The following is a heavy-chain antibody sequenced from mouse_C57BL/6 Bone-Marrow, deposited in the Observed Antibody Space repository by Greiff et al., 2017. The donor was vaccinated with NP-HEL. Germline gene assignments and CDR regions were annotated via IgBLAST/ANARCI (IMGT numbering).Heavy chain of an antibody. V-gene: IGHV1-54*01. CDR3: ARGRFIDY. CDR2: INPGSGGT. Sequence: VQLQQSGAELVRPGTSVKVSCKASGYAFTNYLIEWVKQRPGQGLEWIGVINPGSGGTNYNEEFKGKATLTADKSSSTAYMQLSSLTSEDSAVYFCARGRFIDYWGQGTTLTVSS. J-gene: IGHJ2*01. CDR1: GYAFTNYL.